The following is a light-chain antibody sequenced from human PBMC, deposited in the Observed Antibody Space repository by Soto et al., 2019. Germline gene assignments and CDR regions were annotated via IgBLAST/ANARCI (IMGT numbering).Light chain of an antibody. Sequence: EIVRTQSPGTLSLSPGERATPSCRTSQSVSSNNLAWYQQKPGQAPRLPIYGASSRATGIPNRFSGSGSGTDFTLTSSIRALEDFAEYYCQQYGSHVTFGQGTKLDIK. J-gene: IGKJ2*01. CDR2: GAS. CDR1: QSVSSNN. CDR3: QQYGSHVT. V-gene: IGKV3-20*01.